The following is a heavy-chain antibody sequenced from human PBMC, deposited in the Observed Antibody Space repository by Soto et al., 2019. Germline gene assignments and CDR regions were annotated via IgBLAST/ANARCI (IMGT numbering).Heavy chain of an antibody. CDR1: GGSISSYY. Sequence: SETLSLTCTVSGGSISSYYWSWIRQPPGKGLEWIGYIYYSGSTNYNPSLKSRVTISVDTSKNQFSLKLSSVTAADTAVYYCARRLPQNYCSGGSCYPGYAFDIWGKGTMVTV. CDR3: ARRLPQNYCSGGSCYPGYAFDI. J-gene: IGHJ3*02. V-gene: IGHV4-59*01. CDR2: IYYSGST. D-gene: IGHD2-15*01.